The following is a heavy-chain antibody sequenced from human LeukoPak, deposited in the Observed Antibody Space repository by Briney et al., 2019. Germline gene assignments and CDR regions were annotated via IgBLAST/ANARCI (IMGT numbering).Heavy chain of an antibody. CDR1: GFTFSSYS. V-gene: IGHV3-48*04. J-gene: IGHJ4*02. D-gene: IGHD3-10*01. CDR2: ISSSSSTI. CDR3: ARALYGSGIAIKY. Sequence: QPGGSLRLSCAASGFTFSSYSMNWVRQAPGKGLEWVSSISSSSSTIYYADSVKGRFTISRDNAKNSLYLQMNSLRAEDTAVYYCARALYGSGIAIKYWGQGTLVTVSS.